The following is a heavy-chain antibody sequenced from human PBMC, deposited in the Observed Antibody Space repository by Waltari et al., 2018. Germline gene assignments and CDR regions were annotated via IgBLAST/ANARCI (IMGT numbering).Heavy chain of an antibody. CDR1: GFTFSSYS. CDR3: ARGKGSSGWYEPY. CDR2: ISSSSSYI. V-gene: IGHV3-21*01. J-gene: IGHJ4*02. Sequence: EVQLVESGGGLVKPGGSLRLSCAASGFTFSSYSMNWVRQAPGKGLDWVSSISSSSSYIYYADSVKGRFTIPRDNAKNSLYLQMNSLRAEDTAVYYCARGKGSSGWYEPYWGQGTLVTVSS. D-gene: IGHD6-19*01.